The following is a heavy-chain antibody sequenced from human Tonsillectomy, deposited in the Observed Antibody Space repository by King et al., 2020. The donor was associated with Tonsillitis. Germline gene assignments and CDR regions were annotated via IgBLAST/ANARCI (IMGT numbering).Heavy chain of an antibody. J-gene: IGHJ4*02. Sequence: VQLVESGGGLVKPGGSLRLSCAASGFTFSDYYLSWIRQAPGKWLEWVSYISSIVSTIYSVESVTGRFTISSDNAKNLLYLQMNSLRAEDTAVYYCATEESRTIFGSHTSAFDYWGQGTLVTVSS. CDR1: GFTFSDYY. D-gene: IGHD3-3*01. CDR3: ATEESRTIFGSHTSAFDY. V-gene: IGHV3-11*01. CDR2: ISSIVSTI.